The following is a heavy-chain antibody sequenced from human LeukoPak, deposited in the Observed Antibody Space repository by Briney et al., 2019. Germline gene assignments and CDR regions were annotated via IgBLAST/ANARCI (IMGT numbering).Heavy chain of an antibody. CDR1: GFTFSDYY. Sequence: GGSLRLSCAASGFTFSDYYMSWIRQAPGKGLEWVSYISSSGSTIYYADSVKGRFTISRDNAKNSLYLQMNSLRAEDTAVYYCARGKRNCSGGSCYADAFDIWGQGTMVTVSS. V-gene: IGHV3-11*04. CDR2: ISSSGSTI. J-gene: IGHJ3*02. D-gene: IGHD2-15*01. CDR3: ARGKRNCSGGSCYADAFDI.